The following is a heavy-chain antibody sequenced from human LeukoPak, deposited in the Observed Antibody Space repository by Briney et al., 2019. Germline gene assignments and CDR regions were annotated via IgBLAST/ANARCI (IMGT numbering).Heavy chain of an antibody. CDR3: ARDYSRSAAAMGYYYYGMDV. J-gene: IGHJ6*02. D-gene: IGHD2-2*01. V-gene: IGHV3-21*01. Sequence: PGGSLRLSCAASGFTFSSYGMHWVRQAPGKGLEWVSSISSSSSYIYYADSVKGRFTISRDNAKNSLYLQMNSLRAEDTAVYYCARDYSRSAAAMGYYYYGMDVWGQGTTVTVSS. CDR2: ISSSSSYI. CDR1: GFTFSSYG.